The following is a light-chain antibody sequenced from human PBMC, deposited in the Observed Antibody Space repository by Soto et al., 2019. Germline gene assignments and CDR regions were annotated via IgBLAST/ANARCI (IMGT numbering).Light chain of an antibody. Sequence: EIVLTQSPATLSLSPGERATLSCRASQSVSSYLAWFQQRPGQAPRLLIYDASNRATGIPARFSGSGSGTDFTLTVSSLEPEDFAVYYCQQSSNWPLTFGGGTTVEFK. J-gene: IGKJ4*01. CDR3: QQSSNWPLT. CDR2: DAS. V-gene: IGKV3-11*01. CDR1: QSVSSY.